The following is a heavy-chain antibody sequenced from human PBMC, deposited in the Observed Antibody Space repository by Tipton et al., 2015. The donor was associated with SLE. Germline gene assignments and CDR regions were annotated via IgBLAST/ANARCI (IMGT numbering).Heavy chain of an antibody. CDR1: GGSINDYY. CDR2: IYYSGST. J-gene: IGHJ2*01. D-gene: IGHD6-19*01. CDR3: ARANGAVGGQVPYWYFEL. V-gene: IGHV4-59*01. Sequence: TLSLTCTVSGGSINDYYWSWIRQPPGKGLEWIGYIYYSGSTNYNPSLESRVTISIDTSKKQFSLKLNSVTAADTAIYYCARANGAVGGQVPYWYFELWGRGTLVTVSA.